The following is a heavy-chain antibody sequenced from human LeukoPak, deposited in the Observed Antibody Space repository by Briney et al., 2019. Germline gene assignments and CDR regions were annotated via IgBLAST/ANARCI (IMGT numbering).Heavy chain of an antibody. Sequence: GGSLRLSCVASGFTISNNYMSWLRQAPGKGLEWVTVIALDGSRKIYADSVKGRFTISRDNSKNTVSLQMNSLGVEDTAVYYCARDQGDASGWFFDYWGQGARVIVSS. CDR2: IALDGSRK. D-gene: IGHD6-19*01. V-gene: IGHV3-30*03. CDR1: GFTISNNY. CDR3: ARDQGDASGWFFDY. J-gene: IGHJ4*02.